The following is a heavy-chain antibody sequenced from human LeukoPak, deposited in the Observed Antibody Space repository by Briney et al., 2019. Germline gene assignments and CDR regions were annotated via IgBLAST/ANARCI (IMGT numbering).Heavy chain of an antibody. CDR2: ISSSSSYT. D-gene: IGHD3-16*01. Sequence: PGGSLRLSCAASGFTFSDHYMSWIRQAPGKGLEWVSYISSSSSYTNYADSVEGRFTISRDNAKNSLFLQMNSLRAEDTGVYYCARGWGSSRSWFDPWGQGTLVSVSS. CDR1: GFTFSDHY. CDR3: ARGWGSSRSWFDP. V-gene: IGHV3-11*05. J-gene: IGHJ5*02.